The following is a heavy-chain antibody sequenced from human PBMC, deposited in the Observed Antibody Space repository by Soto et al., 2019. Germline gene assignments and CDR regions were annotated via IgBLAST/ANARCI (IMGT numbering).Heavy chain of an antibody. CDR2: ISGSGGST. CDR3: AKAFYSGGGYFDY. J-gene: IGHJ4*02. D-gene: IGHD6-19*01. CDR1: GFTLRNYA. Sequence: EVQMLESGGGLVQPGGSLRLSCAASGFTLRNYAMSWVRQAPGKGPEWVSVISGSGGSTNYADSVKGRFTISRDNSKNTFYMHLNSRGAEYTAVYYVAKAFYSGGGYFDYWGLGPLVTV. V-gene: IGHV3-23*01.